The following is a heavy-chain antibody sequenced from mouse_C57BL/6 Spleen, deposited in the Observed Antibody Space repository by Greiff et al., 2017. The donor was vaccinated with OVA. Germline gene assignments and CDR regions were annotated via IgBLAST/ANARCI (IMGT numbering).Heavy chain of an antibody. CDR3: ARSSYYYGSSYGY. CDR1: GYTFTSYW. J-gene: IGHJ2*01. CDR2: IDPSDSYT. Sequence: VQLQQSGAELVMPGASVKLSCKASGYTFTSYWMHWVKQRPGQGLEWIGEIDPSDSYTNYNQKFKGKSTLTVDKSSSTAYMQLSSLTSEDSAVYYCARSSYYYGSSYGYWGQGTTLTVSS. V-gene: IGHV1-69*01. D-gene: IGHD1-1*01.